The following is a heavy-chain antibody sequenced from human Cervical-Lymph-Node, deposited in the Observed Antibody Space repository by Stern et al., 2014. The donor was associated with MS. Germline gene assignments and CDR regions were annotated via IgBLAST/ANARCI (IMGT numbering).Heavy chain of an antibody. V-gene: IGHV3-30-3*01. CDR2: ISYDGSNK. D-gene: IGHD6-19*01. J-gene: IGHJ4*02. CDR1: GFTFSSYA. Sequence: VQLVESGGGVVQPGRSLRLSCAASGFTFSSYAMHWVRQAPGTGLEWVAVISYDGSNKYYADSVKGLFTISRDKSKNTLYLQMNSLRAEDTAVYYCARDRGYSSGWTSYFDYWGQGTLVTVSS. CDR3: ARDRGYSSGWTSYFDY.